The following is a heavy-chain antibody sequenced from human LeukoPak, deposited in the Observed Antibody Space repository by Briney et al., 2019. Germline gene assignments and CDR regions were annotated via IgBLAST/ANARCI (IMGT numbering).Heavy chain of an antibody. CDR1: GGSITSGDYY. CDR2: IYHSGST. J-gene: IGHJ4*02. D-gene: IGHD3-22*01. CDR3: AREVHDASSGYYTGLYYFDY. V-gene: IGHV4-39*07. Sequence: SETLSLTCTVSGGSITSGDYYWSWIRQPPGKGLEWIGEIYHSGSTNYNPSLKSRVTISVDKSKNQFSLKLSSVTAADTAVYYCAREVHDASSGYYTGLYYFDYWGQGTLVTVSS.